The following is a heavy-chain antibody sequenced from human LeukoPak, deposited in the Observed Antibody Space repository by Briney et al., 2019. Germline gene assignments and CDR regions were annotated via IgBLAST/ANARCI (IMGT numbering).Heavy chain of an antibody. V-gene: IGHV3-20*01. J-gene: IGHJ6*02. CDR3: VRGSGFYSYYGLDV. Sequence: GGSLRLSCAASGVTFDEFGMSWVRQVPGKGLEWVSTVNWNGGSTGYADSVKGRFTISRDNAKNSLYLQMNSLRVEDTAFYHCVRGSGFYSYYGLDVWGQGTTVTVSS. CDR2: VNWNGGST. CDR1: GVTFDEFG.